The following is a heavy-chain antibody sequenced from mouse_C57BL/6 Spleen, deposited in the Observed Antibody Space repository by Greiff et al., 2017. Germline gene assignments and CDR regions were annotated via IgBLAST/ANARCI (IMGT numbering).Heavy chain of an antibody. J-gene: IGHJ2*01. CDR2: TRSCSSTF. Sequence: EVQRVESGGGLVKPGGSLKLSCAVSGFTLSDYGMHWVRQAPATGLVLVAYTRSCSSTFYYVDPVKGRITIDRDNAKNTLFMEMTSLRSEATAMYYCARMGGDNYWGQGTTLTVSS. CDR1: GFTLSDYG. CDR3: ARMGGDNY. D-gene: IGHD3-3*01. V-gene: IGHV5-17*01.